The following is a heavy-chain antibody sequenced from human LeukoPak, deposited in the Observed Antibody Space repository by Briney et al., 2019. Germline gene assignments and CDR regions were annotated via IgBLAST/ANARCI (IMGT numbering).Heavy chain of an antibody. Sequence: ASVKVSCKASGYTFINYDTSWVRQAPAQGLEWMGWISNKNGNTKYAQKLQGRVTMTTDTSTSTAYMELRSLRSDDTAVYYCARDRVSSTGCCDAFDMWGQGTKVTVSS. CDR2: ISNKNGNT. D-gene: IGHD2-2*01. CDR1: GYTFINYD. V-gene: IGHV1-18*01. CDR3: ARDRVSSTGCCDAFDM. J-gene: IGHJ3*02.